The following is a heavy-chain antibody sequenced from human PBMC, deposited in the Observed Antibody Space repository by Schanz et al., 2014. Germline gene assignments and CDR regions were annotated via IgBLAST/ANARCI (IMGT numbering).Heavy chain of an antibody. CDR2: IIPILGIA. Sequence: QVQLVQSGAEVKKPGSSMKVSCKASGGTFNSYTINWVRQAPGQGLEWMGSIIPILGIANYAQKFQGRVTITADRSTSTADIELHNLTSEDTAVYYCARGRAFDYWGQGTLVTVSS. CDR1: GGTFNSYT. V-gene: IGHV1-69*02. J-gene: IGHJ4*02. CDR3: ARGRAFDY.